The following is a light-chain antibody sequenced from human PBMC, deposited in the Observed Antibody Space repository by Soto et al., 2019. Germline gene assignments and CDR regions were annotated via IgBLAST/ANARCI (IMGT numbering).Light chain of an antibody. CDR1: ENINNK. V-gene: IGKV1-5*03. CDR3: QQYYNYST. Sequence: DIQMTQSPSTLSASVGDRVTITCRASENINNKLAWYQQKPGKAPKLLIYKASNLESGVLSGFSGSGSGTEFTLTISRLQPDDFATYFCQQYYNYSTFGQGTKVEIK. CDR2: KAS. J-gene: IGKJ1*01.